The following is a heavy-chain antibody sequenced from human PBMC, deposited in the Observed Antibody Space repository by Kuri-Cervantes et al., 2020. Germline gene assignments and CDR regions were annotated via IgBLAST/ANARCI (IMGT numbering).Heavy chain of an antibody. CDR1: GFTFSSYS. CDR2: ISNTGGTM. V-gene: IGHV3-48*04. CDR3: ARDGAYYYGSGTYSGFLDY. D-gene: IGHD3-10*01. J-gene: IGHJ4*02. Sequence: GESLKISCAASGFTFSSYSMNWVRQAPGKGLEWISYISNTGGTMYYADSVKGRFTISRDNAKNSMFLQMNSLRAEDTAVYFCARDGAYYYGSGTYSGFLDYWGQGTLVTVSS.